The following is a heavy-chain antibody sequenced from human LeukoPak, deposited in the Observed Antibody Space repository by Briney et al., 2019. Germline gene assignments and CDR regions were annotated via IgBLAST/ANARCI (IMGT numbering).Heavy chain of an antibody. CDR1: GYSFTSYW. V-gene: IGHV5-51*01. J-gene: IGHJ4*02. CDR3: ARRVLVYFEH. CDR2: IYPDDSDT. D-gene: IGHD2-8*02. Sequence: AESQKISCKGSGYSFTSYWIGWVRQMPGKGLEWMGIIYPDDSDTRYSPSFQGQVTISVDKSISTAYVQWSSLKASDTAMYYCARRVLVYFEHWGQGTLVTVSS.